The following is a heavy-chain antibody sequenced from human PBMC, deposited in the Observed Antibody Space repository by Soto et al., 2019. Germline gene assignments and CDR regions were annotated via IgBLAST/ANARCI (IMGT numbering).Heavy chain of an antibody. CDR2: IYHSGST. V-gene: IGHV4-30-2*01. D-gene: IGHD4-17*01. CDR3: ARGGKTVTTFDS. Sequence: SETLSLTCAVSGGSISSGGYSWSWIRQPPGEGLEWIGYIYHSGSTYYTPSLKSRVTISVDRSKNHFSLMLSSVTAADTAVYYCARGGKTVTTFDSWGLGTLVTVSS. CDR1: GGSISSGGYS. J-gene: IGHJ4*02.